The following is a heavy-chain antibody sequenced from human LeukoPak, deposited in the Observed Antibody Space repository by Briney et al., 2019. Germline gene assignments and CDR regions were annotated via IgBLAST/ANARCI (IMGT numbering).Heavy chain of an antibody. D-gene: IGHD6-13*01. CDR3: AKGVAVGGTRDYFDY. CDR2: ISWNSGSI. Sequence: TGGSLRLSCAASGFTFDDYAMHWVRQAPGKGLEWVSGISWNSGSIGYADSVKGRFTISRDNAKNSLYLQMNSLRAEDTALYYCAKGVAVGGTRDYFDYWGQGTLVTVSS. J-gene: IGHJ4*02. CDR1: GFTFDDYA. V-gene: IGHV3-9*01.